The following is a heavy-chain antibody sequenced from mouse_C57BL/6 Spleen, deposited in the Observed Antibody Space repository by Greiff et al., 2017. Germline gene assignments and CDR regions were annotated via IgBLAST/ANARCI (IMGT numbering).Heavy chain of an antibody. CDR2: IRNNANGYTT. D-gene: IGHD2-3*01. CDR3: ARDDGYLYAMDY. J-gene: IGHJ4*01. CDR1: GFTFTDYY. V-gene: IGHV7-3*01. Sequence: EVMLVESGGGLVQPGGSLSLSCAASGFTFTDYYMSWVRQPPGKALEWLGFIRNNANGYTTEYSASVKGRFTISRDNSRSILYLQMNALRAEDSATDYCARDDGYLYAMDYWGQGTSVTVSS.